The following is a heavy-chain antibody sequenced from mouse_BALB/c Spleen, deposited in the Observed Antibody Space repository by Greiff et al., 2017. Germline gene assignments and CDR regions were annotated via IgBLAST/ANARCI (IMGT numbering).Heavy chain of an antibody. V-gene: IGHV3-2*02. CDR2: ISYSGST. CDR1: GYSITSDYA. CDR3: ARLRDYYAMDY. J-gene: IGHJ4*01. Sequence: EVQLQESGPGLVKPSQSLSLTCTVTGYSITSDYAWNWIRQFPGNKLEWMGYISYSGSTSYNPSLKSRISITRDTSKNQFFLQLNSVTTEDTATYYCARLRDYYAMDYWGQGTSVTVSS. D-gene: IGHD1-1*01.